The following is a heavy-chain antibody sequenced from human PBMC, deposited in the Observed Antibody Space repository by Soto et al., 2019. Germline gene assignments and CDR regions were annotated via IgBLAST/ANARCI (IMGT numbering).Heavy chain of an antibody. J-gene: IGHJ5*02. Sequence: PGLSLRLPCAASGLTCSSYAMSWVRQAPGKGLEWVSAISGSGGSTYYADSVKGRFTISRDNSKNTLYLQMNSLRAEDTAVYYCARHNWFDPWGQRTLVTVSS. CDR3: ARHNWFDP. V-gene: IGHV3-23*01. CDR2: ISGSGGST. CDR1: GLTCSSYA.